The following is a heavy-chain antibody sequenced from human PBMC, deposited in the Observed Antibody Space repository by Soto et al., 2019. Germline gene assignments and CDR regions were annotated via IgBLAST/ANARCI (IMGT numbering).Heavy chain of an antibody. D-gene: IGHD4-4*01. CDR2: ISPSYGIT. CDR1: GYSFSNYD. Sequence: VQLGQSGAEVKKPGASVQVSCKASGYSFSNYDIHWLRQAPGQGLEWMGKISPSYGITTYAQRCQGRVTMTRDTSTNTVYMELSSLRPEDRAVYYCARGGYSNNYYGMDVWGQGTTVTVSS. V-gene: IGHV1-46*01. J-gene: IGHJ6*02. CDR3: ARGGYSNNYYGMDV.